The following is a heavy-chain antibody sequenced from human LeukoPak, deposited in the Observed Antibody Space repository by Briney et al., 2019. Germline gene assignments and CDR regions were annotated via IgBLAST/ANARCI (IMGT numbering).Heavy chain of an antibody. V-gene: IGHV3-23*01. Sequence: GGSLRLSCAASGFRFSSYVMSWVRQAPGKGLEYVSSIDGSDGASYYADSVKGRFTISRDNSKNTLFLQMNSLRVEDTAVYYCARVDSGNYDYWGQGTPLTVSS. CDR2: IDGSDGAS. J-gene: IGHJ4*02. D-gene: IGHD1-26*01. CDR3: ARVDSGNYDY. CDR1: GFRFSSYV.